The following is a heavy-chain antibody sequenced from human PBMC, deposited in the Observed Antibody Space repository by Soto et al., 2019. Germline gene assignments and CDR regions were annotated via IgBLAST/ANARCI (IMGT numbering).Heavy chain of an antibody. CDR3: ARVRYDNSGYYWFFDL. D-gene: IGHD3-22*01. J-gene: IGHJ2*01. V-gene: IGHV1-18*01. CDR2: ISAYTGNT. Sequence: ASVKVSCKASGYTFNTYAISWVRQAPRQGLEWMGWISAYTGNTNYAQKLQGRVTMTTDTSTSTAYMELRSLRSDDTAIYYCARVRYDNSGYYWFFDLWGRGTLVTVSS. CDR1: GYTFNTYA.